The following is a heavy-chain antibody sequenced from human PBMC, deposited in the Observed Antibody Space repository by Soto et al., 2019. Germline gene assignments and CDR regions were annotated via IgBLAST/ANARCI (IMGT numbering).Heavy chain of an antibody. D-gene: IGHD4-17*01. J-gene: IGHJ4*02. Sequence: ASVKLSCKASGYTFTSYAMHWVRQAPGQRLEWMGWINAGNGNTKYSQKFQGRVTITRDTSASTAYMELSSLRSEDTAVYYCARDYPGDGDYYFDYWGQGTLVTVSS. CDR3: ARDYPGDGDYYFDY. CDR1: GYTFTSYA. V-gene: IGHV1-3*01. CDR2: INAGNGNT.